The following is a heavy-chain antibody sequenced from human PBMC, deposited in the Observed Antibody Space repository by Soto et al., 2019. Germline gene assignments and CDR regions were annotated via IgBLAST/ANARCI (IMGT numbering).Heavy chain of an antibody. J-gene: IGHJ4*02. Sequence: SETLSLTCTVSGGSISSGGYYWSWIRQHPGKGLEWIGYIYYSGSTYYNPSLKSRVTISVDTSKNQFSLKLSSVTAADTAVYYCARIKTYYYDSSGYYTPDYWGQGTLVTVSS. CDR2: IYYSGST. CDR1: GGSISSGGYY. D-gene: IGHD3-22*01. CDR3: ARIKTYYYDSSGYYTPDY. V-gene: IGHV4-31*03.